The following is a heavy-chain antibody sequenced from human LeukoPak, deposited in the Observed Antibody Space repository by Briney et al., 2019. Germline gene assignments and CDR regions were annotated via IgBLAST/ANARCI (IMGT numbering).Heavy chain of an antibody. V-gene: IGHV4-4*07. D-gene: IGHD3-3*01. CDR2: IYTSGST. Sequence: SETLSLTCTVSGGSISSYYWSWIRQPAGKGLEWIGRIYTSGSTNYNPSLKSRVTISVDTSKNQFSLKLSSVTAADTAVYYCARDEYDFWSGYPRFDPWGQGTLVTVSS. J-gene: IGHJ5*02. CDR1: GGSISSYY. CDR3: ARDEYDFWSGYPRFDP.